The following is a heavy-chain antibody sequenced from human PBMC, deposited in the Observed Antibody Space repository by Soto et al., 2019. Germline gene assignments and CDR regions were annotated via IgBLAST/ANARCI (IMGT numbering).Heavy chain of an antibody. CDR2: ISWNSGSI. D-gene: IGHD2-2*01. CDR1: GFTFDDYA. V-gene: IGHV3-9*01. J-gene: IGHJ6*02. Sequence: PGGSLRLSCAASGFTFDDYAMHWVRQAPGKGLEWVSGISWNSGSIGYADSVKGRFTISRDNAKNSLYLQMNSLRAEDTALYYCAKGLGYCSSTSCYATDGMDVCGQGTTVTVSS. CDR3: AKGLGYCSSTSCYATDGMDV.